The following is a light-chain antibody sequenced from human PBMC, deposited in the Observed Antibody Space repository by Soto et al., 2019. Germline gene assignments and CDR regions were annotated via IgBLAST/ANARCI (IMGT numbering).Light chain of an antibody. V-gene: IGKV1-5*03. CDR2: KVS. J-gene: IGKJ1*01. CDR3: QQYDSYSART. Sequence: DIQMTQSPSTLSASVGDGVTITCRASQTITTSLAWYQQKPGKAPKLLIYKVSSLASGVPSRFSGSGSGTEITLTISSLQPDDFATSYCQQYDSYSARTFGQGTKVEI. CDR1: QTITTS.